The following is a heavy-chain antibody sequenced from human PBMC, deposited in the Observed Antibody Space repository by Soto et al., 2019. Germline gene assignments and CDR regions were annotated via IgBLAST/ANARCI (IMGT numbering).Heavy chain of an antibody. D-gene: IGHD2-21*02. CDR2: FYSGGST. J-gene: IGHJ2*01. CDR1: GFTVSSNY. V-gene: IGHV3-53*02. CDR3: AREGGYGGDSGHWYFDL. Sequence: EVQLVETGGGLIQPGGSLRLSCAASGFTVSSNYMSWVRQAPGKGLEWVSVFYSGGSTYYADSVKGRFTISRDYFKNTLYLQMNSLRAEDTAVYYCAREGGYGGDSGHWYFDLWGRGTLVTVSS.